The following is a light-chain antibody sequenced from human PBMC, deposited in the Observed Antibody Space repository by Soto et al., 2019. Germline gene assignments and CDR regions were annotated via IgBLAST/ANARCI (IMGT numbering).Light chain of an antibody. Sequence: QAVVTQPPSVSGAPGQRVTISCTGTRSNIGAGFDVHWYQQLPGTAPKLLIYDNNNRPSGVPDRFSGSKSGTPASLAITGLHAEDEADYYCQSYDGSLSGPVVFGGGTQLTVL. CDR1: RSNIGAGFD. CDR3: QSYDGSLSGPVV. CDR2: DNN. J-gene: IGLJ2*01. V-gene: IGLV1-40*01.